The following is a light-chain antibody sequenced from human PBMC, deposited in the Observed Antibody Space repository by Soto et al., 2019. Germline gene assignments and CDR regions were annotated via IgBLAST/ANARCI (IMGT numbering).Light chain of an antibody. V-gene: IGKV1-5*01. CDR1: QSVSSW. CDR2: DAS. J-gene: IGKJ2*01. CDR3: QQYNSYSPYT. Sequence: DIQMTQSPSTLSASVGDRVTITCRASQSVSSWLAWYQQKPGKAPKVLIYDASSLKSGVPSRFSGSGSGAEFTLTISSLQPDDFATYYCQQYNSYSPYTFGQGTKLEIK.